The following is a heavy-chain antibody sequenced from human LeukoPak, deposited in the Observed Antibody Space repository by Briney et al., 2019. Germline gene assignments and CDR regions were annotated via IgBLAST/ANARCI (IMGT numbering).Heavy chain of an antibody. Sequence: GGSLRLSCAASGFTFSSYAMHWVRQAPGKGLEWVAVISYDGSNKYYADSVKGRFTISRDNAKNSLYLQMDSLRAEDTAVYYCARDQGXXTSYWXXXTLVTVS. CDR2: ISYDGSNK. D-gene: IGHD1-26*01. J-gene: IGHJ4*01. V-gene: IGHV3-30*04. CDR1: GFTFSSYA. CDR3: ARDQGXXTSY.